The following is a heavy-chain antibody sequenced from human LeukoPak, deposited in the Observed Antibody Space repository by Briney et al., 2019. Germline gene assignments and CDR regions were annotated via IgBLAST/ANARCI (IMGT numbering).Heavy chain of an antibody. V-gene: IGHV3-21*01. CDR3: AELGITMIGGV. CDR1: GFTFNNYS. CDR2: ISSRSNYI. J-gene: IGHJ6*04. D-gene: IGHD3-10*02. Sequence: GGSLRLSCAASGFTFNNYSMNWVRQTPGKGLEWVSSISSRSNYIYYTDSAKGRFTISRDNAKNSLYLQMNSLRAEDTAVYYCAELGITMIGGVWGKGTTVTISS.